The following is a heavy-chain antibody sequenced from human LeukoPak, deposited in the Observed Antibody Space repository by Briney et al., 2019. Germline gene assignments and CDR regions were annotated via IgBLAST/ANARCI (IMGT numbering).Heavy chain of an antibody. Sequence: PGGSLRLSCIASGFTFGDYAMSWVRQAPGKGLEWVSSISSSSSYIYYADSVKGRFTISRDNAKNSLYLQMNSLRAEDTAVYYCARDWYSGYDLPEGFDYWGQGTLVTVSS. CDR1: GFTFGDYA. V-gene: IGHV3-21*01. CDR3: ARDWYSGYDLPEGFDY. J-gene: IGHJ4*02. D-gene: IGHD5-12*01. CDR2: ISSSSSYI.